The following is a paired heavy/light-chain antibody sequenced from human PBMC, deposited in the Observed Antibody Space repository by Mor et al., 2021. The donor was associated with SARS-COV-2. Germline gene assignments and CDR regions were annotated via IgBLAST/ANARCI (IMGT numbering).Heavy chain of an antibody. CDR3: ARGDSAYWYFDL. CDR1: GGSISGAGYS. V-gene: IGHV4-30-2*01. D-gene: IGHD6-25*01. CDR2: IYHTGST. J-gene: IGHJ2*01. Sequence: QLQLQESGSGLVKPSQTLSLTCAVSGGSISGAGYSWSWIRQPPGKGLEWIGYIYHTGSTSFNPSLKSRVTISVDRSKKQFSLRLTSVTAADTAVYYCARGDSAYWYFDLWGRGTLVTVSS.
Light chain of an antibody. CDR1: SSNIGAGYD. CDR3: QSYDSSLSGWV. J-gene: IGLJ3*02. V-gene: IGLV1-40*01. CDR2: GNS. Sequence: QSVLTQPPSVSGAPGQRVTISCTGSSSNIGAGYDVHWYQQLPGTGPKVLIYGNSNRPSGVPDRFSGSKSVTSASLAITGLQAEDEADYYCQSYDSSLSGWVFGGGSKLTVL.